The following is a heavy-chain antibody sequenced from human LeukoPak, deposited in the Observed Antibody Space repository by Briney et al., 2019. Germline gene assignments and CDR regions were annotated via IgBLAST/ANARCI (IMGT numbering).Heavy chain of an antibody. CDR1: GFXFSSFA. CDR2: ISSDGGRT. CDR3: VKDPSGNYFYFDY. V-gene: IGHV3-64D*09. Sequence: GGSLRLSCSASGFXFSSFAIFWVRQAPGKGQEYVSGISSDGGRTNYADSVKARFTISRDNSKVTLYLQMTSLRPEDTAIYYCVKDPSGNYFYFDYWGQGTLVTVSS. D-gene: IGHD1-26*01. J-gene: IGHJ4*02.